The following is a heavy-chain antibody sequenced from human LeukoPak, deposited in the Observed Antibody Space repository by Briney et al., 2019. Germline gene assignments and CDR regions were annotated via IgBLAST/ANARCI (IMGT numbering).Heavy chain of an antibody. Sequence: GGSLRLSCAASGFSFDDDAMHWVRQAPGKGLEWVSGSSWNSGNIGYADAVKGRFTISRENAKNSLNLQMNSLRAEDTALYYCAKDTRAIVGSAHNAFDIWGQGTMVTVSS. CDR1: GFSFDDDA. CDR2: SSWNSGNI. CDR3: AKDTRAIVGSAHNAFDI. D-gene: IGHD1-26*01. J-gene: IGHJ3*02. V-gene: IGHV3-9*01.